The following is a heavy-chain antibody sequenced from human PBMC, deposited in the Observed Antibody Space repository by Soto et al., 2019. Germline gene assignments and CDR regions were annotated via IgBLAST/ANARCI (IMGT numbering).Heavy chain of an antibody. J-gene: IGHJ5*02. D-gene: IGHD3-22*01. CDR1: GFTFSSYS. CDR3: ARGLYYYDSSCYYSP. V-gene: IGHV3-21*01. CDR2: ISSSSSYI. Sequence: EVQLVESGGGLVKPGGSLRLSCAASGFTFSSYSMNWVRQAPGKGLEWVSSISSSSSYIYYADSVKGRFTISRDNAKNSLYLQMNSLRVEDTAVYYCARGLYYYDSSCYYSPWGQGTLVTVSS.